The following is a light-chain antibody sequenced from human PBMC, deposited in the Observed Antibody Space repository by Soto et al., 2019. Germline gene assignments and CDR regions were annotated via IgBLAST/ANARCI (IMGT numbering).Light chain of an antibody. V-gene: IGLV1-44*01. CDR1: NSNIGSNH. Sequence: QPVLTQPPSASGTPGQRVAISCSGSNSNIGSNHVNWYQQLPGTAPKLLIYDNNQRPSGVPDRFSGSRSGTSASLAISGLQSEDEADYYCAAWDDSLNGHVVFGGGTKVTVL. J-gene: IGLJ2*01. CDR3: AAWDDSLNGHVV. CDR2: DNN.